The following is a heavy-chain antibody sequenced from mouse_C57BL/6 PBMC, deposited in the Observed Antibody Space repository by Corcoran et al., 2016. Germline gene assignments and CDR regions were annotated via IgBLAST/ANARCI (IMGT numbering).Heavy chain of an antibody. Sequence: QIQLVQSGPELKKPGETVKISCKASGYTFTTYGMSWVKQAPGKGLKWMGWINTYSGVPTYADDFKGRFAFSLETSASTAYSQINNLKNEDTATYFCARGNWDSFDYWGQGTTLTVSS. V-gene: IGHV9-3*01. CDR2: INTYSGVP. CDR1: GYTFTTYG. CDR3: ARGNWDSFDY. D-gene: IGHD4-1*01. J-gene: IGHJ2*01.